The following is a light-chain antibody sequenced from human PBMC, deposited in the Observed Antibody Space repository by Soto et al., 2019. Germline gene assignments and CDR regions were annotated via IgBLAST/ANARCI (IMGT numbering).Light chain of an antibody. CDR2: EVS. J-gene: IGLJ1*01. CDR3: CSYAGSPDYV. V-gene: IGLV2-23*02. Sequence: QSVLTQPASVSGSPGQSITISCTGTSSDVGSYNLVSWYQQHPGKAPKLMIYEVSKRPSGVSNRFSGSKSGNTASLTISGLQAEDEADYYWCSYAGSPDYVFGAGTKATV. CDR1: SSDVGSYNL.